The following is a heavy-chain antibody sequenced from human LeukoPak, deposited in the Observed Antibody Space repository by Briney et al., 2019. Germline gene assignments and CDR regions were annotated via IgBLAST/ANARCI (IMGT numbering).Heavy chain of an antibody. J-gene: IGHJ4*02. Sequence: ASVKVSCRASGYTFTSYYMHWVLQAPGQGLEWMGIINPSGGSTSYAQKFQGRVTMARDTSTSTVYMELSSLRSEDTAVYYCARVSGSYSSEYYFDYWGQGTLVTVSS. V-gene: IGHV1-46*01. CDR1: GYTFTSYY. D-gene: IGHD1-26*01. CDR2: INPSGGST. CDR3: ARVSGSYSSEYYFDY.